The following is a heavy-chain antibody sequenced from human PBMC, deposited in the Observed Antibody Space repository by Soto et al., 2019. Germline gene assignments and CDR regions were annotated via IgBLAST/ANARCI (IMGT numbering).Heavy chain of an antibody. V-gene: IGHV3-23*01. CDR2: SSATGAGT. D-gene: IGHD1-7*01. J-gene: IGHJ4*02. CDR1: GFTFSSYG. Sequence: EVQLLESGGGLVQPGGSLRLSCAASGFTFSSYGMTWVRQAPGKGLEWVSFSSATGAGTYYADSVKGRFTISRDNSKNTLDLQMTRLRADDTAVYYFAKYRRAGGNYGFYSDFWGPGALVIVTS. CDR3: AKYRRAGGNYGFYSDF.